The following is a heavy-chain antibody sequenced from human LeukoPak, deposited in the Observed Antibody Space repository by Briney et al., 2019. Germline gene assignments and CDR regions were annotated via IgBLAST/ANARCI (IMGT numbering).Heavy chain of an antibody. J-gene: IGHJ5*02. Sequence: GGSLRLSCAASGFTLSSYWMSWVRQAPGKGLEWVANIKQDGSEKYYVDSVKGRFTISRDNAKNSLYLQMNSLRAEDTAVYYCARDDCSSISCYHNWFDPWGQATLVTVSS. V-gene: IGHV3-7*01. CDR2: IKQDGSEK. CDR3: ARDDCSSISCYHNWFDP. D-gene: IGHD2-2*01. CDR1: GFTLSSYW.